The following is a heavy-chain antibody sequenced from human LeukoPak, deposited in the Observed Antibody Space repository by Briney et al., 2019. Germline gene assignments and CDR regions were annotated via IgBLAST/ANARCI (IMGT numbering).Heavy chain of an antibody. CDR3: ARASDSSLGDY. Sequence: GGSLRLSCAASGFTFSSYSMNWVRQAPGKGLEWISYISPSSSNIHYADSVKGRFTISRDNAKNSLSLQLNSLRDEDTAVYYCARASDSSLGDYWGQGTLVTVSS. CDR1: GFTFSSYS. D-gene: IGHD3-16*01. J-gene: IGHJ4*02. CDR2: ISPSSSNI. V-gene: IGHV3-48*02.